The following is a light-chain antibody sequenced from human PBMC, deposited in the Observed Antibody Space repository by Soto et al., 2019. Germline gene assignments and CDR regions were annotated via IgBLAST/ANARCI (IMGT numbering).Light chain of an antibody. CDR2: WAS. V-gene: IGKV4-1*01. CDR1: QVVFYNSKNY. CDR3: QQFSSYPLT. J-gene: IGKJ4*01. Sequence: DIVMTQSPDSLAVSLGERATINCKSSQVVFYNSKNYLGWYQQKPGQPPKLLIYWASTRESGVPDRFSGGGSGTDFTLTISRLEPEDFAVYYCQQFSSYPLTFGGGTKVDIK.